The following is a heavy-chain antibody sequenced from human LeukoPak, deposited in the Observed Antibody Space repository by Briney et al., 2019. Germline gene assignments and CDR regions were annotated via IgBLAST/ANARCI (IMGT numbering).Heavy chain of an antibody. CDR1: GGSISSSSYY. V-gene: IGHV4-61*01. Sequence: SETLSLTCTVSGGSISSSSYYWSWIRQSPGKGLEWIGYVYYSGSTNSNPSLKSRVTISIDTSKNQFSLKLSSVTAADTAVYYCARGSMPQYYFDYWGQGTLVTVSS. J-gene: IGHJ4*02. D-gene: IGHD2/OR15-2a*01. CDR3: ARGSMPQYYFDY. CDR2: VYYSGST.